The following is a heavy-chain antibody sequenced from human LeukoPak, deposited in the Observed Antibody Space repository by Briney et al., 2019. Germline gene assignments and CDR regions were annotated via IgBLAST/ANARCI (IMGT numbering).Heavy chain of an antibody. CDR2: INHSGST. D-gene: IGHD3-3*01. J-gene: IGHJ4*02. CDR3: ARSGDFWSGYFYKRIDY. CDR1: GGSFSGYY. Sequence: SETLSLTCAVYGGSFSGYYWSWIRQPPGKGLEWIGEINHSGSTNYNPSLKSRVTISVDTSKNQFSLKLSSVTAADTTVYYCARSGDFWSGYFYKRIDYWGQGTLVTVSS. V-gene: IGHV4-34*01.